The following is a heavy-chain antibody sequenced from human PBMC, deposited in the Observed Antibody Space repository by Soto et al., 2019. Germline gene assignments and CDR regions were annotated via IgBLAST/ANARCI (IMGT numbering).Heavy chain of an antibody. CDR3: AKDRSDSVWGSYRPLVPCDP. J-gene: IGHJ5*02. V-gene: IGHV3-30*18. D-gene: IGHD3-16*02. CDR1: GFTFSSYG. Sequence: QVQLVESGGGVVQPGRSLRLSCAASGFTFSSYGMHWVRQAPGKGLEWVAVISYDGSNKYYADSVKGRFTISRDNSKNTLYLQMNSLRAEDTAVYYCAKDRSDSVWGSYRPLVPCDPWGQGTLVTVSS. CDR2: ISYDGSNK.